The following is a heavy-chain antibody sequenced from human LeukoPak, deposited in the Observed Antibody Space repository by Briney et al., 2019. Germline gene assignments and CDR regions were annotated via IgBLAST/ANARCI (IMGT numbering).Heavy chain of an antibody. CDR2: ISSSGSTI. CDR3: ARDYYYGSGRFDY. J-gene: IGHJ4*02. D-gene: IGHD3-10*01. CDR1: GFTFSSYA. V-gene: IGHV3-48*03. Sequence: GGSLRLSCVASGFTFSSYALNWVRQAPGKGLEWVSYISSSGSTIYYPDSVKGRFTISRDNAKNSLYLQMNSLRAEDTAVYYCARDYYYGSGRFDYWGQGTLVTVSS.